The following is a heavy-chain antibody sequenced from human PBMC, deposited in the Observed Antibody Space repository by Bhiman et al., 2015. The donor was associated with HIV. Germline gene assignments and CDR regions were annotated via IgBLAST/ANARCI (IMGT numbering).Heavy chain of an antibody. Sequence: EVQLVESGGGLVQPGGSLRLSCAASGFTFSTYWMSWVRQAPGKGLEWVANIKQDGSEKSYVDSVKGRITISRDNAKNSLYLQMNSLRADDTAVYYCARGERGIAAAAYFDYWGQGTLVTVSS. J-gene: IGHJ4*02. CDR3: ARGERGIAAAAYFDY. D-gene: IGHD6-13*01. V-gene: IGHV3-7*01. CDR2: IKQDGSEK. CDR1: GFTFSTYW.